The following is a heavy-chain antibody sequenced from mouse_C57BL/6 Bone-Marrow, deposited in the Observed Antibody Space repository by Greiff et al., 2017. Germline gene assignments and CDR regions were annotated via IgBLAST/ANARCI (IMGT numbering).Heavy chain of an antibody. J-gene: IGHJ3*01. V-gene: IGHV1-15*01. CDR3: TRIWYGSSSFAY. CDR1: GYTFTDYE. CDR2: IDPETGGT. Sequence: QVHVKQSGAELVRPGASVTLSCKASGYTFTDYEMHWVKQTPVHGLEWIGAIDPETGGTAYNQKFKGKAILTADKSSSTAYMELRSLTSEDSAVYYCTRIWYGSSSFAYWGQGTLVTVSA. D-gene: IGHD1-1*01.